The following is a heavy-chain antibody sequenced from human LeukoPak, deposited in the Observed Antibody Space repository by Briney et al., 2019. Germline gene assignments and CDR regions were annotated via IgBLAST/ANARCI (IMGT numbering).Heavy chain of an antibody. CDR1: GASISAFH. CDR3: ARKDGDY. J-gene: IGHJ4*02. CDR2: IYSSGST. Sequence: PSEILSLTCTVSGASISAFHWTWFRQPAGKTLEWIGLIYSSGSTLLNPSLKTRVAMSLDLTKNQLTLSLTSPTAADTAMYYCARKDGDYWGQGTLVTVSS. V-gene: IGHV4-4*07.